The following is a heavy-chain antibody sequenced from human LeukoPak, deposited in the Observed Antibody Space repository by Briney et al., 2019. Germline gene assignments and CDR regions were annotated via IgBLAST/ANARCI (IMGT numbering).Heavy chain of an antibody. CDR2: ISSSHT. D-gene: IGHD7-27*01. J-gene: IGHJ4*02. CDR3: VRDDWGFDY. CDR1: GFTFWNYA. Sequence: GGSLRLSCSASGFTFWNYAMHWVRQAPGKGLEYVSVISSSHTYYADSVKGRFSISRDNSKNTVYLQMTSLRAEDTALYYCVRDDWGFDYWGQGTLVTVSS. V-gene: IGHV3-64D*06.